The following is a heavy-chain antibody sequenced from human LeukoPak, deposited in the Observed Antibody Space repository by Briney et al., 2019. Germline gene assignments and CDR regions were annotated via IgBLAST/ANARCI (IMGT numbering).Heavy chain of an antibody. J-gene: IGHJ1*01. Sequence: SQTLSLTCVISGDRISNSNDAWNWIRQSPSRGLEWLGRTYYRSKWYNDYAVSVKSRITINPDTSKNQFSLQLNSVTPEDAAVYYCARVSANLGGFQPWGQGTLVTVSS. CDR1: GDRISNSNDA. CDR2: TYYRSKWYN. CDR3: ARVSANLGGFQP. V-gene: IGHV6-1*01. D-gene: IGHD3-3*01.